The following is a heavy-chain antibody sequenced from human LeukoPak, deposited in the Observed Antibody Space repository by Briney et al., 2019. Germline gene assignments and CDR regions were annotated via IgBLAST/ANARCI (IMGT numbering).Heavy chain of an antibody. D-gene: IGHD3-10*01. Sequence: SETLSLTCAVYGGSFSGYYWSWIRQPPGKGLEWIGEINHSGSTNYNPSLKSRVTISVDTSKNQFSLKLSSVTAADTAVYYCARDQGAWFEELDFDYWGQGTLVTVSS. V-gene: IGHV4-34*01. CDR3: ARDQGAWFEELDFDY. CDR2: INHSGST. J-gene: IGHJ4*02. CDR1: GGSFSGYY.